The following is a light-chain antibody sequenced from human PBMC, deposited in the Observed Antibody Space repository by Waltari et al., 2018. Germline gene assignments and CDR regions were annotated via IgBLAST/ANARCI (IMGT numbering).Light chain of an antibody. CDR2: GKN. Sequence: SSELTQDPAVSVALGQPVTITCQGAGLRKYDGSWYQQKPGQAPVLAIYGKNNRPSGIPDRFSGSNSGDTSSLTITAAQAEDEAAYYCSCRDSSGNHWVFGGGTKLTVL. V-gene: IGLV3-19*01. CDR1: GLRKYD. J-gene: IGLJ3*02. CDR3: SCRDSSGNHWV.